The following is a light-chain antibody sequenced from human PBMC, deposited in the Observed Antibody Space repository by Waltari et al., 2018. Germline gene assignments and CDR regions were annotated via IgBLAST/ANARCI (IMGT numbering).Light chain of an antibody. CDR2: DAS. Sequence: EIVLPPPPAPRSWSPWPRAPLSRRASQSVSSYLAWYQQKPGQAPRLLIYDASNRATGIPARFSGSGSGTDFTLTISSLEPEDFAVYYCQQRSNWPPGYTFGQGTKLEIK. CDR3: QQRSNWPPGYT. V-gene: IGKV3-11*01. CDR1: QSVSSY. J-gene: IGKJ2*01.